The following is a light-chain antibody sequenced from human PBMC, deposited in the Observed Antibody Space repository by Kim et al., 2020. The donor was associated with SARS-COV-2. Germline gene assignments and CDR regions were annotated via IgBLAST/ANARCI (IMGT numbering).Light chain of an antibody. Sequence: NFMLTQPHSVSESQGKKVTITCTRSSGSIASNYVQWYQQRPGSSPTTVLYEDNQRPSWVSDRFSGSIDSSSKSASLTNSGLKTEDEADYYCQSYDSSNTDLWMFGGGTQLTIL. CDR2: EDN. CDR3: QSYDSSNTDLWM. J-gene: IGLJ3*02. CDR1: SGSIASNY. V-gene: IGLV6-57*01.